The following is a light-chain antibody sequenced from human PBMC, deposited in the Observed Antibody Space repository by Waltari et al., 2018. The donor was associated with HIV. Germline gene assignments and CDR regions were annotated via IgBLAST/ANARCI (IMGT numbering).Light chain of an antibody. J-gene: IGLJ3*02. CDR1: TSNIGSNY. Sequence: QSVLTQTPSASGAPGQRVTISCSGSTSNIGSNYVYWYSQLPGTAPKLLIYRNNQRPLGVPDRFSGSKSGTSSSLAISGLRSEDEADYYCAAWDDSLTAWVFGGGTKLTVL. V-gene: IGLV1-47*01. CDR3: AAWDDSLTAWV. CDR2: RNN.